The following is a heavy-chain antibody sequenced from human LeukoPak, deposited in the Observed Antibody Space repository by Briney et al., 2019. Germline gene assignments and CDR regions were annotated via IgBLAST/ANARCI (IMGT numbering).Heavy chain of an antibody. CDR3: ARDGSSSWYANFDSYYMDV. V-gene: IGHV1-18*01. D-gene: IGHD6-13*01. CDR2: ISTYNGNT. Sequence: ASVKVSCKGSGYTFDRYGVSWVRQAPGQGLEWMGWISTYNGNTIYAQKIQGRVTMTTDTSTNTVYMELRSLRSDDTAVYYCARDGSSSWYANFDSYYMDVWGKGTTVTVSS. CDR1: GYTFDRYG. J-gene: IGHJ6*03.